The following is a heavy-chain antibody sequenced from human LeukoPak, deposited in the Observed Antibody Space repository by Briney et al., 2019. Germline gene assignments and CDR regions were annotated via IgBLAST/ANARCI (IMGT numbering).Heavy chain of an antibody. CDR3: AKEGRPNSGGGYYDY. D-gene: IGHD3-22*01. CDR2: VSEGGVLT. Sequence: GGSLRLSCAASGFSFRTYVMGWVRQAPGKGLEWVSTVSEGGVLTYYAASVKGRFTVSRDNSKNTLYLQMNSLRAEDTAVYYCAKEGRPNSGGGYYDYWGQGTRVTVSS. J-gene: IGHJ4*02. V-gene: IGHV3-23*01. CDR1: GFSFRTYV.